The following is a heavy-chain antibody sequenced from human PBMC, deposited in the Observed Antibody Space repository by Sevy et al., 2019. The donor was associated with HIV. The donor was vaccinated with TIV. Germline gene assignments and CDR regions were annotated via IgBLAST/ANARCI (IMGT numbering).Heavy chain of an antibody. CDR2: IYPGDSDT. D-gene: IGHD5-18*01. V-gene: IGHV5-51*01. Sequence: GESLKISCKGSGYSFTSYWIGWVRQMPGKGLEWMGIIYPGDSDTRYSPSFQGQVTISADKSISTAYLQWSSLKASDTAMYYCARQGRGYSYGYYFDYWGQGTLVTVSS. CDR1: GYSFTSYW. J-gene: IGHJ4*02. CDR3: ARQGRGYSYGYYFDY.